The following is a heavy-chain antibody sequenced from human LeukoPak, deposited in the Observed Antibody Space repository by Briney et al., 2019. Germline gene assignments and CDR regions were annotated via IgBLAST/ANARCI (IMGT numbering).Heavy chain of an antibody. Sequence: PGGSLRLSCAASGFTFSSYWMSWVRQAPGKGLEWVANIKQDGSEKYYVDSVKGRFTISRDNAKNSLYLQMNSLRAEDTAVYYCARDELIYCSSTSCYTADYWGQGTLVTVSS. CDR1: GFTFSSYW. D-gene: IGHD2-2*02. CDR3: ARDELIYCSSTSCYTADY. V-gene: IGHV3-7*01. CDR2: IKQDGSEK. J-gene: IGHJ4*02.